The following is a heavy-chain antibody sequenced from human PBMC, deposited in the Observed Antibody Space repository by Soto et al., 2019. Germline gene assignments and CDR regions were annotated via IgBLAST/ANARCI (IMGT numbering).Heavy chain of an antibody. CDR3: STETFAYYDFWSGYQYYFDY. D-gene: IGHD3-3*01. CDR2: IKSKTDGGTT. Sequence: PGGSLRLSCAASGFTFSNAWMNWVRQAXGKGLEWVGRIKSKTDGGTTDYAAPVKGRFTISRDDSKNTLNLQMNSLKTEDTAVYYFSTETFAYYDFWSGYQYYFDYWGQGTLVTVSS. V-gene: IGHV3-15*07. J-gene: IGHJ4*02. CDR1: GFTFSNAW.